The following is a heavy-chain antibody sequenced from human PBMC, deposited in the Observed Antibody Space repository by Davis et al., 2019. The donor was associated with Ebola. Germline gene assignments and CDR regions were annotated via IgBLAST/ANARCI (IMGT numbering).Heavy chain of an antibody. CDR1: GGSFSGYY. D-gene: IGHD6-13*01. CDR2: INHSGST. Sequence: SETLSLTCAVYGGSFSGYYWSWIRQPPGKGLEWIGEINHSGSTNYNPSLKSRVTISVDTSKNQFSLKLSSVTAADTAVYYCARIAAAGSSGYSNYYYYYGMDVWGQGTTVTVSS. J-gene: IGHJ6*02. V-gene: IGHV4-34*01. CDR3: ARIAAAGSSGYSNYYYYYGMDV.